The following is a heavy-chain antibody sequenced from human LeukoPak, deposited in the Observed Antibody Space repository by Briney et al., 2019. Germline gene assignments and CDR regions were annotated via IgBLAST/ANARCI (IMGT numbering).Heavy chain of an antibody. V-gene: IGHV1-69*04. J-gene: IGHJ6*02. CDR3: ARAVAGTGAYYYYYGMDV. CDR1: GGTFSSYA. D-gene: IGHD6-19*01. Sequence: SVKVSCKASGGTFSSYAISWVRQAPGQGLEWMGRIIPILGMANYAQKFQGRVTITADKSTSTAYMELSSLRSEDTAVYYCARAVAGTGAYYYYYGMDVWGQGTTVTVSS. CDR2: IIPILGMA.